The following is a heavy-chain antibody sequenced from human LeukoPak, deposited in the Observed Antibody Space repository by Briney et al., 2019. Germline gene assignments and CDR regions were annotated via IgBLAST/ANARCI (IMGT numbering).Heavy chain of an antibody. CDR3: ARGNLVDY. V-gene: IGHV3-7*04. CDR2: INQDGSER. D-gene: IGHD3-16*01. J-gene: IGHJ4*02. Sequence: GGSLRVSCAASGFACSYYWMSWVRQARGKGLEWVANINQDGSERYYVDSVKGRFTISRDNAKNSLYLQMNSLRAEDTAVYYCARGNLVDYWGQGTLVTVSS. CDR1: GFACSYYW.